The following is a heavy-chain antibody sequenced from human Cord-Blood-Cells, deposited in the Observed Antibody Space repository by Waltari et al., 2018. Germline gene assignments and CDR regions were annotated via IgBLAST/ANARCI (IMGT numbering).Heavy chain of an antibody. D-gene: IGHD7-27*01. CDR3: ARCGRLGLDAFDI. CDR1: GFPFSSYW. J-gene: IGHJ3*02. Sequence: EVQLVESGGGLVQPGGSLRLSCAASGFPFSSYWMGWVRPAPGKGLVWVYNINQERGEISYVDSETDRCTISRENAKNAVDMEMYNLGGEVTGVYYCARCGRLGLDAFDIWGQGTMVTVSS. V-gene: IGHV3-7*01. CDR2: INQERGEI.